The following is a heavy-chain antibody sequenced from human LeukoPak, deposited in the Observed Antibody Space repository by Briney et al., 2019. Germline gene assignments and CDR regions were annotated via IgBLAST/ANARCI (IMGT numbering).Heavy chain of an antibody. CDR3: ARDHNGYSYGLLHY. Sequence: SVKVSCKASGGTFSSYAISWVRQAPGQGLEWMGGIIPIFGTANYAQKFQGRVTITADESTSTAYLELSSLRSEDTAVYYCARDHNGYSYGLLHYWGQGTLVTVSS. J-gene: IGHJ4*02. CDR1: GGTFSSYA. D-gene: IGHD5-18*01. V-gene: IGHV1-69*13. CDR2: IIPIFGTA.